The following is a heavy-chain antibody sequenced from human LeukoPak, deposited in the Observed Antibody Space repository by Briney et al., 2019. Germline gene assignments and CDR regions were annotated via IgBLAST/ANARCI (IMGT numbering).Heavy chain of an antibody. D-gene: IGHD3-10*01. Sequence: ATVKVSCKASGYTFTGYYMHWVRQAPGQGLEWMGWINPNNGGTNYAQKFQGRVTMTRDTSITTAYMELSRLRSDDTAVYYCASGSTMVRGVIIGPPPDYFDYWGQGTLVTVPS. CDR3: ASGSTMVRGVIIGPPPDYFDY. CDR1: GYTFTGYY. V-gene: IGHV1-2*02. J-gene: IGHJ4*02. CDR2: INPNNGGT.